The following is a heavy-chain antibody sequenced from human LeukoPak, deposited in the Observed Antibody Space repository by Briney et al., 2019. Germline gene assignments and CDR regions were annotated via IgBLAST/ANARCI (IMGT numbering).Heavy chain of an antibody. D-gene: IGHD5-18*01. Sequence: GGSLRLSCAASGFTFSSYGMHWVRQAPGKGLEWVAAIWYDGSNKYYADSVKGRFTISRDNSKNTLYLQMNSLRAEDTAVYYCAKCRGDTAMVPLYYYYGMDVWGQGTTVTVSS. CDR2: IWYDGSNK. CDR3: AKCRGDTAMVPLYYYYGMDV. J-gene: IGHJ6*02. V-gene: IGHV3-30*02. CDR1: GFTFSSYG.